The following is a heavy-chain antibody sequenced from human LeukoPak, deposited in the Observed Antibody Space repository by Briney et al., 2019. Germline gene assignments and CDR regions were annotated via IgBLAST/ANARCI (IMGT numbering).Heavy chain of an antibody. D-gene: IGHD1-26*01. J-gene: IGHJ4*02. CDR1: GYNFFSYG. CDR3: ARDCIGCHGFDS. CDR2: VSAYADNT. V-gene: IGHV1-18*01. Sequence: ASVKVSCKASGYNFFSYGITWVRQAPGQGLEWMGWVSAYADNTNHVQKFQGRVTMTTDTSASTAYMELRSLRSDDTAVYYCARDCIGCHGFDSWGQGTLVTVSS.